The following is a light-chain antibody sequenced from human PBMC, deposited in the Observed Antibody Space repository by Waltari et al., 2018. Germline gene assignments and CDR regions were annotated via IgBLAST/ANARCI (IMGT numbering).Light chain of an antibody. V-gene: IGLV1-47*01. CDR1: SSNIGPNF. Sequence: QSVLTQPPSASGTPGQRVTISCSGSSSNIGPNFVYWYQHVPGTAPKLLIYRGDQRPSGVPDRFSGSKSGTSASLAISGLRSEDEGDYYCAAWDDSLNGYYVFGTGTKVTVL. CDR2: RGD. CDR3: AAWDDSLNGYYV. J-gene: IGLJ1*01.